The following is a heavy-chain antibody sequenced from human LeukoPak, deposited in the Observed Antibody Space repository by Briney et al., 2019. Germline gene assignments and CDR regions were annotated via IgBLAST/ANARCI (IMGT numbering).Heavy chain of an antibody. J-gene: IGHJ4*02. CDR2: IYYSGST. D-gene: IGHD3-10*01. CDR1: GGSFSGYY. Sequence: SETLSLTCAVYGGSFSGYYWSWIRQPPGKGLEWIGYIYYSGSTNYNPSLKSRVTISVDTSKNQFSLKLSSVTAADTAVYYCARLGSGNFDYWGQGTLVTVSS. V-gene: IGHV4-59*01. CDR3: ARLGSGNFDY.